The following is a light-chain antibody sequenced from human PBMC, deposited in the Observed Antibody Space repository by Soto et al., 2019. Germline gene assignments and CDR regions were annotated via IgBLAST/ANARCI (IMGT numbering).Light chain of an antibody. CDR3: QQRYSAPWT. Sequence: IQMTQCPSTLSSSFGDRVTITCGASQSISRYLHWYQQKQGTAPHLLIYNASNLQSGVPSRFSVSVSGTDFTLTISSLKTEDFATYYCQQRYSAPWTFGQGTKVDIK. CDR2: NAS. J-gene: IGKJ1*01. CDR1: QSISRY. V-gene: IGKV1-39*01.